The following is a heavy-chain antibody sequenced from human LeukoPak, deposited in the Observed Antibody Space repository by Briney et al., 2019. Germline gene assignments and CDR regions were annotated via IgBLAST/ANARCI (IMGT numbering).Heavy chain of an antibody. CDR1: GGSISSSGYY. CDR3: ARGEIQLWLGVALDV. Sequence: PSETLSLTCTVSGGSISSSGYYWGWIRQPPGKGLEWIGSIYYSGSTYYNPSLKSRVTISVDTSKNQFSLKLSSVTAADTAVYYCARGEIQLWLGVALDVWGKGTTVTISS. J-gene: IGHJ6*04. CDR2: IYYSGST. D-gene: IGHD5-18*01. V-gene: IGHV4-39*01.